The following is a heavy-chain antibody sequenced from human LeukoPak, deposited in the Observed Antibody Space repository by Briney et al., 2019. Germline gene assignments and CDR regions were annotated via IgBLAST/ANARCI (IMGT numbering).Heavy chain of an antibody. CDR3: VRDTKAFDY. CDR2: IYHSGST. Sequence: PSETLSLTCTVSGYSISSGYYWGWIRQPPGKGLEWIGSIYHSGSTYYNPSLKSRVTISVDTSKNQFSLKLSSVTAADTAVYYCVRDTKAFDYWGQGTLVTVSS. CDR1: GYSISSGYY. J-gene: IGHJ4*02. V-gene: IGHV4-38-2*02.